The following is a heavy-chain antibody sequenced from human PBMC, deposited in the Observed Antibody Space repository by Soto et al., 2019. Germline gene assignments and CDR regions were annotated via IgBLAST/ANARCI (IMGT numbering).Heavy chain of an antibody. CDR2: IVVGSGNT. V-gene: IGHV1-58*01. Sequence: QMQLVQSGPEVKKPGTSVKVSCKASGFTFTSSAVQWVRQARGQRLEWIGWIVVGSGNTNYAQKFQERVTITRDMSTSTAYMELSSLRSEDTAVYYCAADEQQLDYFDYWGQGTLVTVSS. CDR3: AADEQQLDYFDY. D-gene: IGHD6-13*01. J-gene: IGHJ4*02. CDR1: GFTFTSSA.